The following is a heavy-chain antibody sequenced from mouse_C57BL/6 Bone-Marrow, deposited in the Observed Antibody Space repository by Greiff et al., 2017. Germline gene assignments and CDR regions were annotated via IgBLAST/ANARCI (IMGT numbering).Heavy chain of an antibody. D-gene: IGHD4-1*01. J-gene: IGHJ3*01. CDR2: ISSGGSYT. V-gene: IGHV5-6*01. CDR3: ARRLANWAWFAY. CDR1: GFTFSSYG. Sequence: EVQGVESGGDLVKPGGSLKLSCAASGFTFSSYGMSWVRQTPDKRLEWVATISSGGSYTYYPDSVKGRFTISRDNAKNTLYLQMSSLKSEDTAMYYCARRLANWAWFAYWGQGTLVTVSA.